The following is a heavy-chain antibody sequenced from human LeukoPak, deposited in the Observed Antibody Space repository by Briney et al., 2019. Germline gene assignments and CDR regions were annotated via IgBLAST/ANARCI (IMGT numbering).Heavy chain of an antibody. D-gene: IGHD5-18*01. J-gene: IGHJ4*02. V-gene: IGHV3-48*03. Sequence: QTGGSLRLSCAASGFTFSSYEMNWVRQAPGKGLEWVSYISSSGSTIYYADSVKGRFTISRDNAKNSLYLQMNSLRAEDTAVYYCAREIYSYGLYYFDYWGQGTLVTVSS. CDR1: GFTFSSYE. CDR3: AREIYSYGLYYFDY. CDR2: ISSSGSTI.